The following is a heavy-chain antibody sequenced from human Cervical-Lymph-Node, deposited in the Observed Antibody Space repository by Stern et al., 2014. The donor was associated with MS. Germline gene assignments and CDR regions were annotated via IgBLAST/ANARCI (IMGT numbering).Heavy chain of an antibody. J-gene: IGHJ6*02. CDR3: ARDRGLTHYFYGMDV. Sequence: QVQLVESGGGVVQPGKSLRLSCAASGFTFSDYGMHWVRQAPGKGLEWVALATYDGSDQFYADSVKGRFTVSRDNSKNTVLLQMTGLSPEDTAVYFCARDRGLTHYFYGMDVWGQGTTVTVSS. V-gene: IGHV3-30*03. D-gene: IGHD3-10*01. CDR2: ATYDGSDQ. CDR1: GFTFSDYG.